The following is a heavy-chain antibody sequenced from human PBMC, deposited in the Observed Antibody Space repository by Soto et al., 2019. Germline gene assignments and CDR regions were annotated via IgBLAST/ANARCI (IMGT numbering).Heavy chain of an antibody. CDR3: ARGKGFGEFDGMDV. Sequence: EVQLVESGGGLVKPGGSLRLSCAASGFTFSSYSMNWVRQAPGKGLEWVSSISSSSSYIYYADSVKGRFTISRDNAKNSLYLQMNSLRAEETAVYYCARGKGFGEFDGMDVWGQGTTGTVSS. V-gene: IGHV3-21*01. D-gene: IGHD3-10*01. CDR1: GFTFSSYS. CDR2: ISSSSSYI. J-gene: IGHJ6*02.